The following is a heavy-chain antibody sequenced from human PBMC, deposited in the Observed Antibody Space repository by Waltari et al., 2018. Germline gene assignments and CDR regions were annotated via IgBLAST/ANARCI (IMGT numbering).Heavy chain of an antibody. CDR2: IYSSGST. D-gene: IGHD5-18*01. V-gene: IGHV3-66*02. CDR3: ARGTAGYSYGYTT. J-gene: IGHJ4*02. CDR1: GFTVSSNY. Sequence: EVQLVESGGGLVQPGGSLRLSCAASGFTVSSNYMSWVRQAPGKGLEWVSVIYSSGSTYYADSVKGRFTISRDNSKNTLYLQMNSLRAEDTAVYYCARGTAGYSYGYTTWGQGTLVTVSS.